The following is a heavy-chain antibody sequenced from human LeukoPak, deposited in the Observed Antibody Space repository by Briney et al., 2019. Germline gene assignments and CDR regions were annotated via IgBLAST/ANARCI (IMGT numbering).Heavy chain of an antibody. J-gene: IGHJ4*02. V-gene: IGHV3-9*01. Sequence: PGGSLRLSCAASGFTFDDYARHWVRQAPGKGLEWVSGISWNSGSIGYADSVKGRFTISRDNAKNSLYLQMSSLRAEDTALYYCARDGLVWEWRSDYWGQGTLVTVSA. CDR1: GFTFDDYA. D-gene: IGHD3-3*01. CDR2: ISWNSGSI. CDR3: ARDGLVWEWRSDY.